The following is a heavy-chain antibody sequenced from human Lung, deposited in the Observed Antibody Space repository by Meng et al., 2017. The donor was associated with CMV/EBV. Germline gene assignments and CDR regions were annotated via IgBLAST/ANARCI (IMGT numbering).Heavy chain of an antibody. J-gene: IGHJ6*02. CDR3: ARDKSGPCTIPYYDYGREF. Sequence: XCAASGFTFRSHEMNCVRQAPGMGLECVSYISSSCDIKYYADSVKGRFSISRDNAKNSLYLQMSSLRAEDTAVYYCARDKSGPCTIPYYDYGREFGXQGTXVTVSS. V-gene: IGHV3-48*03. CDR2: ISSSCDIK. CDR1: GFTFRSHE. D-gene: IGHD1-26*01.